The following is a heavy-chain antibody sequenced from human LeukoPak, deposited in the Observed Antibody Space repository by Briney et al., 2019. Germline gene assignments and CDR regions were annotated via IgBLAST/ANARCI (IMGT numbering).Heavy chain of an antibody. Sequence: PSETLSLTRTVSGGSISSYYWSWIRQPPGKGLEWIGYIYYSGSTNYNPSLKSRVTISVDTSKNQFSLKLSSVTAADTAAYYCARARGDYDSSGSDFDYWGQGTLVTVSS. D-gene: IGHD3-22*01. CDR3: ARARGDYDSSGSDFDY. J-gene: IGHJ4*02. CDR1: GGSISSYY. CDR2: IYYSGST. V-gene: IGHV4-59*01.